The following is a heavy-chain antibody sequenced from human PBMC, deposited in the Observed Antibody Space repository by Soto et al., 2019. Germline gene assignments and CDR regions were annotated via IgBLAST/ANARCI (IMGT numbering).Heavy chain of an antibody. Sequence: ECVKSSCKGSGYSLTSYWIGWVRQIPGKGLEWMGIIYPGDSDTRYSPSFQGQVTISADKSISTAYLQWSSLKASDTAMYYCARLPVGATLHGMDVWGQGTTVTVSS. CDR1: GYSLTSYW. V-gene: IGHV5-51*01. CDR2: IYPGDSDT. J-gene: IGHJ6*02. CDR3: ARLPVGATLHGMDV. D-gene: IGHD1-26*01.